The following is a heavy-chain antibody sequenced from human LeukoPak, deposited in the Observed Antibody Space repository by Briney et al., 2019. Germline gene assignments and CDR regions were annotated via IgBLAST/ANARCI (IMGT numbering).Heavy chain of an antibody. CDR1: GFTLTNHG. D-gene: IGHD2-15*01. CDR3: AKDYCRDGNCPFPFLDS. Sequence: PGGSLRLSCAVSGFTLTNHGVSWVRQAPGKGLEWVSIITGTGGKYYGDSVKGRFVLSRDNSKNTVYMQMSSLRAEDTATYCCAKDYCRDGNCPFPFLDSWGQGTQVTVSS. V-gene: IGHV3-23*01. CDR2: ITGTGGK. J-gene: IGHJ4*02.